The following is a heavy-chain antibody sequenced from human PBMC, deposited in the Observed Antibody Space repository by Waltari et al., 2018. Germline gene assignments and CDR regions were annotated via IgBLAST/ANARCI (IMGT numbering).Heavy chain of an antibody. V-gene: IGHV3-7*03. CDR3: ARGSTGYVRVWDC. CDR2: IKYDGSAT. Sequence: EVQLMESGGGLVQPGGSLSLSCAPSGVSFSACWMTWVRQAPGKGLEWVANIKYDGSATYHVDSVNGRFTISRDNAKNSLYLQMNDVSAEDTAIYYCARGSTGYVRVWDCWGQGTVVTVSS. D-gene: IGHD2-2*01. J-gene: IGHJ4*02. CDR1: GVSFSACW.